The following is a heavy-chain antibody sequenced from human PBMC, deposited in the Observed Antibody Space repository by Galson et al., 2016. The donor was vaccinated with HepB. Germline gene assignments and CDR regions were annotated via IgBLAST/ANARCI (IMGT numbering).Heavy chain of an antibody. D-gene: IGHD3-16*01. Sequence: LSLTCTVSGGSVSNYYWSWIRQPPGKGLEWIGYIYYTGSTNYSPSLKSRVTISVDKSKNNFSLRLTSVTAADTAIYYCARCAQRLGDLYDFWGHGALVTVSS. J-gene: IGHJ4*01. CDR3: ARCAQRLGDLYDF. CDR1: GGSVSNYY. CDR2: IYYTGST. V-gene: IGHV4-59*02.